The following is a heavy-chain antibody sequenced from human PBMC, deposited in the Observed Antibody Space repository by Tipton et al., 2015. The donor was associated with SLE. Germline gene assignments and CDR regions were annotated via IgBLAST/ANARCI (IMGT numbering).Heavy chain of an antibody. V-gene: IGHV3-33*01. CDR1: GFIFSSYG. CDR3: ARIAAGENIDY. CDR2: IWYDGSNK. D-gene: IGHD6-25*01. J-gene: IGHJ4*02. Sequence: SLRLSCAASGFIFSSYGMHWVRQAPGKGLEWVAVIWYDGSNKYYADSVKGRFTISRDNSKNTLYLQMNSLRAEDTAVYYCARIAAGENIDYWGQGTLVTVSS.